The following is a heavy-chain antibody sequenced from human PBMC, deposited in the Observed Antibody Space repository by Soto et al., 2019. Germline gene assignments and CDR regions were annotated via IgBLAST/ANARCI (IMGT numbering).Heavy chain of an antibody. CDR2: IIPIFGTA. V-gene: IGHV1-69*13. CDR1: GGTFSSYA. CDR3: ARDRGSSSCFDY. J-gene: IGHJ4*02. Sequence: ASVKVSCKASGGTFSSYAISWVRQAPGQGLEWMGGIIPIFGTANYAQKFQGRVTITADESTSTAYMELSSLGSEDTAVYYCARDRGSSSCFDYWGQGTLVTVSS. D-gene: IGHD6-13*01.